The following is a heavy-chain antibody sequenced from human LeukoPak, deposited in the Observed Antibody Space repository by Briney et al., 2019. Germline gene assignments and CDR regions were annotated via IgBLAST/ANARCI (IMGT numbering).Heavy chain of an antibody. D-gene: IGHD6-19*01. V-gene: IGHV3-23*01. CDR3: ARDQASSGYPTNFAY. CDR1: GFTFSSYA. Sequence: LTGGSLRLSCAASGFTFSSYAMSWVRQAPGMGLEWVSGISGSGGSTYYADSVKGRFTISRDNSKNTLYLQMNSLRVEDTALYYCARDQASSGYPTNFAYWGQGTLVTVSS. CDR2: ISGSGGST. J-gene: IGHJ4*02.